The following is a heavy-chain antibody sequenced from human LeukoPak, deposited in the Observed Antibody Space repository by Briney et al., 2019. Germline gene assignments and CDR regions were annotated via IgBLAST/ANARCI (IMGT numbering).Heavy chain of an antibody. Sequence: PSETLSLTCTVSGGSISSSSYYWGWIRQPPGKGLEWIGSIYYSGSTYYNPSLKSRVTISVDTSKNQFSLKLSSVTAADTAVYYCARHLTGKGGTMLDYWGQGTLVTVSS. CDR3: ARHLTGKGGTMLDY. CDR2: IYYSGST. D-gene: IGHD1-14*01. V-gene: IGHV4-39*01. J-gene: IGHJ4*02. CDR1: GGSISSSSYY.